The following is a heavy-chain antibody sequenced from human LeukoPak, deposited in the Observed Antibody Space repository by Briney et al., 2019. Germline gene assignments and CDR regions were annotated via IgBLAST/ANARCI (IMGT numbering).Heavy chain of an antibody. Sequence: SETLSLTCTVSGDFMSGYYWSWLRQPPGKALEGIGYIYYSGNTNYNPSLRCRVTRSVDTSKNQFSLKLSFVTAADTAVYLCARAAATTRNGFGYWGQGTLVTVSS. CDR3: ARAAATTRNGFGY. J-gene: IGHJ4*02. CDR1: GDFMSGYY. V-gene: IGHV4-59*08. CDR2: IYYSGNT. D-gene: IGHD1-26*01.